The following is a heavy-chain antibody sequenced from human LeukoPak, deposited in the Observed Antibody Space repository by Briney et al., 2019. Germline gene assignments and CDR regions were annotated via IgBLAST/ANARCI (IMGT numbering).Heavy chain of an antibody. V-gene: IGHV5-51*01. CDR1: GXSFTSYW. CDR2: IYPGDSNT. CDR3: VLSMVRGASPHWFDP. D-gene: IGHD3-10*01. Sequence: GESLKISFQGSGXSFTSYWIGWVRQMPGKGLEWMGIIYPGDSNTIYSPSFQGQVTISADKSISTAYLQWSSLKASDTAMYYCVLSMVRGASPHWFDPWGQGTLVTVSS. J-gene: IGHJ5*02.